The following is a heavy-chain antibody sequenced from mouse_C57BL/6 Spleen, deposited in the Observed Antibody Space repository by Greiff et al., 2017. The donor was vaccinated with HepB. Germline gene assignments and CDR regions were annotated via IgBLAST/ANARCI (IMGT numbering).Heavy chain of an antibody. CDR1: GYAFTNYL. CDR3: ARGARGYAMDY. Sequence: LVESGAELVRPGTSVKVSCKASGYAFTNYLIEWVKQRPGQGLEWIGVINPGSGGTNYNEKFKGKATLTADKSSSTAYMQLSSLTSEDSAVYFCARGARGYAMDYWGQGTSVTVSS. D-gene: IGHD3-1*01. V-gene: IGHV1-54*01. J-gene: IGHJ4*01. CDR2: INPGSGGT.